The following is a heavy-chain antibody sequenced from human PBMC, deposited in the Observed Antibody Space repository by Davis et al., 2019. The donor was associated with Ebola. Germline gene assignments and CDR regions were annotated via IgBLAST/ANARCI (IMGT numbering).Heavy chain of an antibody. J-gene: IGHJ4*02. CDR2: INPSGGST. CDR1: GGTFSSYA. Sequence: ASVKVSCKASGGTFSSYAISWVRQAPGQGLEWMGIINPSGGSTSYAQKFQGRVTMTRDTSTSTVYMELSSLRSEDTAVYYCARSELRFLEWLYGYWGQGTLVTVSS. V-gene: IGHV1-46*01. CDR3: ARSELRFLEWLYGY. D-gene: IGHD3-3*01.